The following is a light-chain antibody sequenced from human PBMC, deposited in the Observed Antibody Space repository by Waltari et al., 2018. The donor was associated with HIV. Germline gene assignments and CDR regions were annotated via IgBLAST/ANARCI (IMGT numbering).Light chain of an antibody. CDR3: QSTDHDGTWV. CDR1: ALPKKY. CDR2: KDI. Sequence: SYDLTQTPSVSVSPGQTARINCSRGALPKKYWPWYRQKACHAPILLIYKDIERPPGIPERISGSGSGTGVTLTITDVQAEDEGDYFCQSTDHDGTWVFGGGTKLTVL. V-gene: IGLV3-25*03. J-gene: IGLJ3*02.